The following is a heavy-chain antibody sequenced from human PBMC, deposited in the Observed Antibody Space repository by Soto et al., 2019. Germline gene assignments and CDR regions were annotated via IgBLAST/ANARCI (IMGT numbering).Heavy chain of an antibody. CDR3: ANRGPKESLFAF. Sequence: QITLKESGPQLVKPTQTLTLTCTFSGFSLSAGGVGVGWIRQPPGKALECLALIYWDDDKRYRPSLKSRLTITKDTSKNQVVLTMTNMDPMDTATYYCANRGPKESLFAFWGQGTLVTVSS. J-gene: IGHJ4*02. V-gene: IGHV2-5*02. CDR2: IYWDDDK. CDR1: GFSLSAGGVG.